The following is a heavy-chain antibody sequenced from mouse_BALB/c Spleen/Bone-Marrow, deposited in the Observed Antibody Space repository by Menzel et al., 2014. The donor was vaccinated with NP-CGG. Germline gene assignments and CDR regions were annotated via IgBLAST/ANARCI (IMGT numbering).Heavy chain of an antibody. D-gene: IGHD2-3*01. CDR2: IDPSDSET. Sequence: QVQLQQSGAELVKPGASVKLSCKASGYTFTSYWMNWVKQRLGRGLEWIGRIDPSDSETHYNQKFKDKATLTVDKSSSTAYIQVRSLTSEDSAVYHCARAIGDGYYYAMDYWGQGTSVTVSS. J-gene: IGHJ4*01. CDR1: GYTFTSYW. CDR3: ARAIGDGYYYAMDY. V-gene: IGHV1-69*02.